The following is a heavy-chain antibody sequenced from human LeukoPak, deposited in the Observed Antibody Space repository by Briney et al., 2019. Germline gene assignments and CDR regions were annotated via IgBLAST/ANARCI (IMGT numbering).Heavy chain of an antibody. J-gene: IGHJ4*02. CDR2: ISYDGSNK. CDR1: GFTFSSYA. V-gene: IGHV3-30*04. CDR3: ARVQGGGYRTADY. Sequence: QTGGSLRLSCAASGFTFSSYAMHWVRQAPGKGLEWVAVISYDGSNKYYADSVKGRFTISRDNSKNTLYLQMNSLRAEDTAVYYCARVQGGGYRTADYWGQGTLVTVSS. D-gene: IGHD6-19*01.